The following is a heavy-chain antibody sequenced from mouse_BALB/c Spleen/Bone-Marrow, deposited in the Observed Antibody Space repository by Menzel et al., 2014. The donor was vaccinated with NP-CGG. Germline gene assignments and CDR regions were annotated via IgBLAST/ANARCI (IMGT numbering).Heavy chain of an antibody. D-gene: IGHD2-3*01. J-gene: IGHJ4*01. V-gene: IGHV1-82*01. Sequence: QVQLQQSGPELVKPGASVKISCKAFGYAFSSSWMNWVKRRPGQGLEWIGRIFPGDGDTYYNGKFKGKATLTADKSSSTAYMQLSSLTSVDSAVYFCARSDGYRAMDYWGQGTSVTVSS. CDR2: IFPGDGDT. CDR1: GYAFSSSW. CDR3: ARSDGYRAMDY.